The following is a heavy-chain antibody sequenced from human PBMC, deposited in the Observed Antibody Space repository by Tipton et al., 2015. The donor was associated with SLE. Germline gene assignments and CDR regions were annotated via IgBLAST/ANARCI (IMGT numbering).Heavy chain of an antibody. D-gene: IGHD2-8*02. CDR3: ARHGILTLVVYF. J-gene: IGHJ4*02. Sequence: TLSLTCTVSGASISSSNYYWGWIRQPPGKGLEWIGGIYNSGTTKYNPSLKSRVTISLDTSKNQFSLKLSSVTAADTAVYYCARHGILTLVVYFWGQGPLVSVSS. CDR2: IYNSGTT. V-gene: IGHV4-39*07. CDR1: GASISSSNYY.